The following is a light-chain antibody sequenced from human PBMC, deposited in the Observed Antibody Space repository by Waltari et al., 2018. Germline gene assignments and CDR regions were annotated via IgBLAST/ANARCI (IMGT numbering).Light chain of an antibody. V-gene: IGLV3-21*04. CDR3: QVWDSGTDHLV. CDR1: YIGSKS. Sequence: SYVLTQPPSVSVAPGETATITCGGTYIGSKSVHRYQVKPGQAPKLVIFHHHDRPSGIPERFSGANSGNTATLTITRVEVEDEADYCCQVWDSGTDHLVFGGGTRLTVL. CDR2: HHH. J-gene: IGLJ2*01.